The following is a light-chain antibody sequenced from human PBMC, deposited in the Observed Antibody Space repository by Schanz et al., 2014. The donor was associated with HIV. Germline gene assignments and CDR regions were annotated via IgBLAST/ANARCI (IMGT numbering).Light chain of an antibody. V-gene: IGLV1-40*01. CDR2: ANT. Sequence: QSVLTQPPSMSAAPGQRVTISCTGSRSNIGAGYDVHWYQQLPGAAPKLLIYANTNRPSGVPDRFSGSKSGTSASLAITGLQAEDEADYYCQSYDNRLSVVVFGGGTKLTVL. CDR1: RSNIGAGYD. J-gene: IGLJ2*01. CDR3: QSYDNRLSVVV.